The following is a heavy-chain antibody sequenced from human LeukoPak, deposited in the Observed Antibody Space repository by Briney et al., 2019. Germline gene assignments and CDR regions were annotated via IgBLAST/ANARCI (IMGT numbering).Heavy chain of an antibody. CDR2: ISSSSSTI. D-gene: IGHD5-18*01. CDR1: GFAFNARW. Sequence: PGGSLRLSCTASGFAFNARWMTWVRQAPGKGLEWVSYISSSSSTIYYADSVKGRFTISRDNAKNSLYLQMNSLRAEDTAVYYCARAIRGYSYGYDEDYYYGMDVWGQGTTVTVSS. V-gene: IGHV3-48*04. J-gene: IGHJ6*02. CDR3: ARAIRGYSYGYDEDYYYGMDV.